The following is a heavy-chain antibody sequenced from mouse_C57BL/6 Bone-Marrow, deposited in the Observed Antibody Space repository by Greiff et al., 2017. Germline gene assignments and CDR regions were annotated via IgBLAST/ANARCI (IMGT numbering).Heavy chain of an antibody. CDR2: FYPGNSDT. Sequence: DVQLQQSGTVLARPGASVKMSCKTSGYTFTSYWMHWVKQRHGQGLEWIGDFYPGNSDTSYNQKFKGKATLTAVTSANTAYMELSSLTNDDSAVYYCTRSGIYYEPPDYWGQGTSVTVSS. CDR3: TRSGIYYEPPDY. D-gene: IGHD2-4*01. J-gene: IGHJ4*01. V-gene: IGHV1-5*01. CDR1: GYTFTSYW.